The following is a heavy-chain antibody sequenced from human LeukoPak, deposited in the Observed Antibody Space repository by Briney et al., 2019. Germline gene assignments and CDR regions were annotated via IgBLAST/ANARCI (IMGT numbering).Heavy chain of an antibody. Sequence: VASVKVSCKASGYTFTSYGITWVRQAPGQGLEWMGWISTYNGNTNYAQNLQGRVTMTTDTSTSTAYMELRSLRSDDTAVYYCARGGRLGELFSPDYWGQGTLVTVSS. D-gene: IGHD3-16*01. CDR1: GYTFTSYG. CDR2: ISTYNGNT. V-gene: IGHV1-18*04. J-gene: IGHJ4*02. CDR3: ARGGRLGELFSPDY.